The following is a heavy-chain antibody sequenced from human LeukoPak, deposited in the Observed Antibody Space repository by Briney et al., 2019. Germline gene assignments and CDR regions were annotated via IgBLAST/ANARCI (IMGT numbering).Heavy chain of an antibody. V-gene: IGHV3-33*01. J-gene: IGHJ3*02. CDR1: GFTFSSYG. CDR2: IWYDGSNK. D-gene: IGHD5-24*01. Sequence: LPGRSLRLSCAASGFTFSSYGMHWVRQAPGKGLEWAAVIWYDGSNKYYADSVKGRFTISRDNSKKTLYLQMNSLRAEDTAVYYCARDRKDGYNYWGDAFDIWGQGTMVTVSS. CDR3: ARDRKDGYNYWGDAFDI.